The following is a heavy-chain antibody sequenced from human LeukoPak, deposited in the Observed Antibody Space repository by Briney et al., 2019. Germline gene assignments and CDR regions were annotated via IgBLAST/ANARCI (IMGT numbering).Heavy chain of an antibody. CDR2: IRYDGSNK. D-gene: IGHD6-6*01. V-gene: IGHV3-30*02. CDR1: GITFSSYG. Sequence: GGSLTLSCAASGITFSSYGMHWVRQAPGKGLEWVAFIRYDGSNKYYADSVKGRFTISRDNSKNTLYLQMNSLRAEDTAVYHCAKDVYSSSSRNLDYWGQGTLVTVSS. CDR3: AKDVYSSSSRNLDY. J-gene: IGHJ4*02.